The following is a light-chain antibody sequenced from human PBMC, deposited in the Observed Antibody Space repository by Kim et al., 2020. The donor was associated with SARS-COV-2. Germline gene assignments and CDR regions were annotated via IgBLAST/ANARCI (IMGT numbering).Light chain of an antibody. CDR3: QQYSSSPAT. V-gene: IGKV3-20*01. J-gene: IGKJ1*01. Sequence: SQGEEPTLSGRPSQGVGGTYFAWSPQKPGQAPRLLSYGASRGATGIPDRFSGSGSGTDFTLTITRLEPEDFTVYYCQQYSSSPATFGQGTKVDIK. CDR2: GAS. CDR1: QGVGGTY.